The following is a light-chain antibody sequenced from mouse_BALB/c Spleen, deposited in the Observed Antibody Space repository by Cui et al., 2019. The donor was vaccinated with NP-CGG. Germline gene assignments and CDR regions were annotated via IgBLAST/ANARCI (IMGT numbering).Light chain of an antibody. J-gene: IGLJ1*01. CDR1: TGAVTTSNY. Sequence: QAVVTQESALTTSPGETVTLTCRSSTGAVTTSNYANWVQEKPDHLFTGLIGGTNNRAPGVPARFSGSLIRDKAALTITGAQTEDEAIYFCALWHSNHWVFGGGTKLTVL. V-gene: IGLV1*01. CDR2: GTN. CDR3: ALWHSNHWV.